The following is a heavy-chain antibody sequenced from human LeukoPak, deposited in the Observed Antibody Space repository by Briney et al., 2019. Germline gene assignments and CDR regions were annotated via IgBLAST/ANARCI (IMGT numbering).Heavy chain of an antibody. J-gene: IGHJ3*02. V-gene: IGHV3-30*04. CDR2: ISYDGSNK. Sequence: GGSLRLSCAASGFTFSSYAMHWVRQAPGKGLEWVAVISYDGSNKYYADSVKGRFTISRDNSKNTLYLQMSSLRAEDTAVYYCARSVDDAFDIWGQWTMVTVSS. CDR3: ARSVDDAFDI. CDR1: GFTFSSYA.